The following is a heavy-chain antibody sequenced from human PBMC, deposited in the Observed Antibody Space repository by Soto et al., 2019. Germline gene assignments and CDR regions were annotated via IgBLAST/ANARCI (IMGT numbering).Heavy chain of an antibody. J-gene: IGHJ4*02. Sequence: EVQLAESGGGRFRPGGSLRLSWVALEFTFITYDRHGVRRVPGKGLEYVSSIISNGGTTYYGNSVKGRFTISRDNSKNTLYLQMGSLRAEDMAVYYCVRRVSGNYDYWGQGTLVTVSS. D-gene: IGHD1-7*01. CDR2: IISNGGTT. CDR3: VRRVSGNYDY. CDR1: EFTFITYD. V-gene: IGHV3-64*01.